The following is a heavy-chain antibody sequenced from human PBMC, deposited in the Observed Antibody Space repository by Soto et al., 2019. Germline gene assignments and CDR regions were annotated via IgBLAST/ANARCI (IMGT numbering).Heavy chain of an antibody. Sequence: GXSLKISWNGSGYHFANYWIFWVRRMPGKGLEWMGMIFPGDSDTKNSPSLQGQITMSVDKSDSSAYLQWRSLKASDTALYYCAAGYTTGTDAFDIWGQGTMVTVSS. D-gene: IGHD6-13*01. CDR3: AAGYTTGTDAFDI. CDR2: IFPGDSDT. V-gene: IGHV5-51*01. J-gene: IGHJ3*02. CDR1: GYHFANYW.